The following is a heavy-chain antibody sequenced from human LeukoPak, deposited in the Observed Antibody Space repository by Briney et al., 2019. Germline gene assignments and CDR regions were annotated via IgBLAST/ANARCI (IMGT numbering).Heavy chain of an antibody. CDR2: IYSGGST. V-gene: IGHV3-53*01. Sequence: PGGSLRLSCAASGFTVSSNYMSWVRQAPGKGLEWVSVIYSGGSTYYADSVKGRFTISRDNSKNTLYLQMNSLRAEDTAVYYCARGYCSGGSCYLSDKHRGFDYWGQGTLVTVSS. J-gene: IGHJ4*02. D-gene: IGHD2-15*01. CDR1: GFTVSSNY. CDR3: ARGYCSGGSCYLSDKHRGFDY.